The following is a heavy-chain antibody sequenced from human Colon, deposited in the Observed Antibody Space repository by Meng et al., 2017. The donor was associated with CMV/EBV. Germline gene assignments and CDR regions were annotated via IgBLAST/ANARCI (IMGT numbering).Heavy chain of an antibody. CDR2: ISINGGVM. D-gene: IGHD3-10*01. Sequence: ASGFAFSDHYVTWIGQAPGQGMDGISYISINGGVMYDADSMKSRFSNSRDNAKNFVYLQLNSLGVEDTAIYFCARGSSSGADQPLNFWGQGVLVTVSS. CDR1: GFAFSDHY. V-gene: IGHV3-11*01. J-gene: IGHJ4*02. CDR3: ARGSSSGADQPLNF.